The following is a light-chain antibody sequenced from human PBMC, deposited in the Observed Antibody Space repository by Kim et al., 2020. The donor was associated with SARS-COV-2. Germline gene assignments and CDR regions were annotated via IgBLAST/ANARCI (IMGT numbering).Light chain of an antibody. V-gene: IGLV3-9*01. J-gene: IGLJ1*01. Sequence: SYELTQPLSVSVALGQTARITCGRNNIGSKNVHWYQQKPGQAPVLVIYQNSYRPSGIPERFSGSNSGNTATLTISRAQAGDEADYYCQVWDSSTVGFGTG. CDR1: NIGSKN. CDR2: QNS. CDR3: QVWDSSTVG.